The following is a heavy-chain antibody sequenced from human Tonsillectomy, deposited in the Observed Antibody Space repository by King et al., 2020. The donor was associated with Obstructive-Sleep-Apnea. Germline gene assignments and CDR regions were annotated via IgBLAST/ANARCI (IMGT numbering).Heavy chain of an antibody. Sequence: QLVQSGGEVKKPGASVKVSCKASGYTFSRYGTSWVRQAPGQGLEWVGWISAYNGYTEFEQKLQDRVSTTTDTSTSTAYMELRSLRSDDTAVDYCARTSSLLFTTVLSPFDYWGQGTLVIVSS. D-gene: IGHD4-11*01. J-gene: IGHJ4*02. CDR2: ISAYNGYT. V-gene: IGHV1-18*01. CDR1: GYTFSRYG. CDR3: ARTSSLLFTTVLSPFDY.